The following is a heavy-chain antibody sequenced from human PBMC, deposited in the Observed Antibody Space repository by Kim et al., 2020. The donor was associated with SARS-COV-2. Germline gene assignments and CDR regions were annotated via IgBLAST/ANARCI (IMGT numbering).Heavy chain of an antibody. D-gene: IGHD3-22*01. V-gene: IGHV3-30*02. Sequence: DSVRGRFTISGDNSKNTLYLQMNSLRAEDTAVYYCAKDWVYCYDSSGQMDYWGQGTLVTVSS. J-gene: IGHJ4*02. CDR3: AKDWVYCYDSSGQMDY.